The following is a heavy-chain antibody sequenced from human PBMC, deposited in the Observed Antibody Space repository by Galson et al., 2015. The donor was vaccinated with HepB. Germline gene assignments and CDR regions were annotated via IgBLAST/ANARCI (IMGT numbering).Heavy chain of an antibody. J-gene: IGHJ6*02. Sequence: SLRLSCAASGFGFISHSMNWVRHSPGKGLEWLAYISPGGTKYYADSARGRFTISRDNAKKSMYLHMSGLRVEDTGIYYCARNPASYDYYNMDVWGQGTTVTVSS. CDR1: GFGFISHS. V-gene: IGHV3-48*01. D-gene: IGHD6-25*01. CDR3: ARNPASYDYYNMDV. CDR2: ISPGGTK.